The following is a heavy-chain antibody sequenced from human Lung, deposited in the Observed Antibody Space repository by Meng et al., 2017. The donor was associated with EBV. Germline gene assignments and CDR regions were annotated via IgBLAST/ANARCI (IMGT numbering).Heavy chain of an antibody. J-gene: IGHJ4*02. Sequence: QGHPQRCGAALVKPSEPLSLSCVVYGGSFSTYYGSWLRQSPGKGLAWIGEINHGGSTNYNPSLKSRVTISVVTSKNQFSLKLSSVTAADTAVYYCARLYRGGWYLWGRGTLVTVSS. CDR3: ARLYRGGWYL. CDR2: INHGGST. CDR1: GGSFSTYY. D-gene: IGHD6-19*01. V-gene: IGHV4-34*01.